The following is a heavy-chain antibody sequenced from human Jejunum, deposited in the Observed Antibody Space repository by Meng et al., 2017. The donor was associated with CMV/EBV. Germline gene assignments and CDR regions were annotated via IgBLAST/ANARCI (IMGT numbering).Heavy chain of an antibody. CDR2: IYYTGRA. Sequence: SVSSSSDYWGWIRPPPGKGLEWIGSIYYTGRAYYNPSLKSRVTISVDTSKNQFSLRVNSVTAAGTAVYYCARGLTGPEYYYNAMDVWGQGTTVTVSS. V-gene: IGHV4-39*07. CDR3: ARGLTGPEYYYNAMDV. J-gene: IGHJ6*02. CDR1: SVSSSSDY. D-gene: IGHD4-11*01.